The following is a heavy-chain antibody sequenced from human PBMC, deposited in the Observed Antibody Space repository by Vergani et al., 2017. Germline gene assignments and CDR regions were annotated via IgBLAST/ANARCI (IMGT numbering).Heavy chain of an antibody. Sequence: EVQLVESGGDFVQPGRSLRLSCTASGFTFGYYAMDWFRQAPGQGLGWVGGIRSKAYGQATIYAASVKGRFTISRDDSKSIAYLQMNNLQTEDTAMYYCVRDQVTMLRGSDALDIGGQGTMVTVSS. CDR2: IRSKAYGQAT. J-gene: IGHJ3*02. D-gene: IGHD3-10*01. V-gene: IGHV3-49*03. CDR1: GFTFGYYA. CDR3: VRDQVTMLRGSDALDI.